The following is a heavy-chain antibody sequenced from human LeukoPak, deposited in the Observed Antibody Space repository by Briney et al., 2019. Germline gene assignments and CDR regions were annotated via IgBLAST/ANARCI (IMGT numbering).Heavy chain of an antibody. CDR2: ISSGGGSTT. CDR3: VKGLGSSGLG. V-gene: IGHV3-64D*06. D-gene: IGHD3-22*01. Sequence: GGSLRLSCSASGFTLGSYAMHWVRQAPGKGLEYISAISSGGGSTTYHAESVKGRFTISRDTSKNTLHLQMRSLRAEDTAIYYCVKGLGSSGLGWGQGTLVTVSS. CDR1: GFTLGSYA. J-gene: IGHJ4*02.